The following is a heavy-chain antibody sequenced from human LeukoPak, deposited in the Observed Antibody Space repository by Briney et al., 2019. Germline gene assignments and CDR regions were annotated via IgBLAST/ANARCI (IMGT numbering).Heavy chain of an antibody. CDR3: ARERLDAFDI. J-gene: IGHJ3*02. Sequence: PGGSLRLSCAASGFTFSSYVMNWVRQAPGKGLEWVSYISTSGDTIYYADSVRGRFTISRDIAKNSLYLQMNSLRAEDTAVYYCARERLDAFDIWGQGTLVTVSS. CDR1: GFTFSSYV. V-gene: IGHV3-48*03. CDR2: ISTSGDTI.